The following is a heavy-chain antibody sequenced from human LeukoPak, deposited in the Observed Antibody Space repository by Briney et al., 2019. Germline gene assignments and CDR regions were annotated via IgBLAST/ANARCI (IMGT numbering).Heavy chain of an antibody. CDR2: IDPNSGGT. D-gene: IGHD3-10*01. V-gene: IGHV1-2*02. CDR1: GYTFTGYY. Sequence: ASVKVSCKASGYTFTGYYMHWVRQAPGQGLEWMGWIDPNSGGTNYAQKSQGRVTMTRDTSISTAYMELSRLRSDDTAVYYCARPLWFGELYPDYYFDYWGQGTLVTVSS. J-gene: IGHJ4*02. CDR3: ARPLWFGELYPDYYFDY.